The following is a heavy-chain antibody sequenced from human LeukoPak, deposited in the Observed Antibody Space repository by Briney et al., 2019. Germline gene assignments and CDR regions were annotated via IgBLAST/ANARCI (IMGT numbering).Heavy chain of an antibody. Sequence: GGSLRVSCAASGFTISNLWMTWVRQAPGNGLECVANIKGDGSEKNYVDSVKGRFTISRDNSKNTLYLQMNSLRAEDTAVYYCAKAPPIFIPNDYWGQGTLVTVSS. CDR3: AKAPPIFIPNDY. CDR2: IKGDGSEK. D-gene: IGHD3-16*02. CDR1: GFTISNLW. V-gene: IGHV3-7*03. J-gene: IGHJ4*02.